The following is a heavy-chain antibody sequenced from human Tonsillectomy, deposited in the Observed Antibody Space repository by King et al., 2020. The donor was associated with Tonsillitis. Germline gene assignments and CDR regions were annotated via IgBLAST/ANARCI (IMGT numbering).Heavy chain of an antibody. J-gene: IGHJ4*02. CDR1: GFTFSRYT. V-gene: IGHV3-23*04. Sequence: VQLVESGGGLVQPGGSLRLSCAASGFTFSRYTMSWVRQAPGKGLEWVSAISGSGGSTYYADSVRGRFTISRDNSKNTLFLQMNSLKAEDTALYYCAKDDQWELRVFDDWGQGTLVAVSS. CDR3: AKDDQWELRVFDD. D-gene: IGHD1-26*01. CDR2: ISGSGGST.